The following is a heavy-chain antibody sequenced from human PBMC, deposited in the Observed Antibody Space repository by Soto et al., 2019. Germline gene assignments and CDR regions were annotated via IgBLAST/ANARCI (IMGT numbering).Heavy chain of an antibody. CDR1: GISISIYY. CDR2: IHSSVST. V-gene: IGHV4-4*07. D-gene: IGHD3-22*01. J-gene: IGHJ4*01. CDR3: ARTDSVGYYPYF. Sequence: SETLCLNCIISGISISIYYWSWIRQPAGKGLEWIGRIHSSVSTNYNPSLKSRVTMSVDTSKNQFSLKLSSVTAADSAVYYCARTDSVGYYPYF.